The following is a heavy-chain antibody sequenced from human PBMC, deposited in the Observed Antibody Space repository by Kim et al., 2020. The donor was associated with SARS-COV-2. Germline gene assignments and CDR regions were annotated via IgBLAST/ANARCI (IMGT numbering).Heavy chain of an antibody. D-gene: IGHD1-1*01. CDR3: PCNHWHV. Sequence: GGSLRLSCAGSGFTLSNYNMHWVRQAPGKGLEWVSDISKSSDTIYYADSVKGRFTISRDNSKNSLYLQMNSLRAEDMAVYYCPCNHWHVWGQGTMVTVSP. CDR2: ISKSSDTI. CDR1: GFTLSNYN. V-gene: IGHV3-48*01. J-gene: IGHJ1*01.